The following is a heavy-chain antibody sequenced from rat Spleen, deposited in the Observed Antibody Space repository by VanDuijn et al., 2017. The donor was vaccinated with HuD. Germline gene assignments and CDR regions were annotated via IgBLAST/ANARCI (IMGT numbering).Heavy chain of an antibody. J-gene: IGHJ2*01. D-gene: IGHD1-12*02. V-gene: IGHV2-19*01. CDR2: IQSGGST. CDR1: GFSLTDYS. CDR3: ARDHYDGTYYYGYFDY. Sequence: QVQLKESGPGLVQSSQTLSLTCTVSGFSLTDYSVYWVRQPPGKGLEWMGRIQSGGSTDYNSALKSRLSISRDTSKSQVFLKMSSLKTEDTATYYCARDHYDGTYYYGYFDYWGQGVMVTVSS.